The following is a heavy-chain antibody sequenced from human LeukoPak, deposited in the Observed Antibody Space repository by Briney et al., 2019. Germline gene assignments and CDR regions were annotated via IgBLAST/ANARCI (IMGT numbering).Heavy chain of an antibody. J-gene: IGHJ4*02. V-gene: IGHV4-34*01. CDR1: GGSFSGYY. D-gene: IGHD4-17*01. CDR2: INHSGDT. CDR3: ASDYGDYGGFDY. Sequence: SETLSLTCAVYGGSFSGYYYSWIRQPPGEGLEWIGEINHSGDTNYNPSLKSRVTLSVDTSKNQFSLKLSSVTAADTAVYYCASDYGDYGGFDYWGQGTLVTVSS.